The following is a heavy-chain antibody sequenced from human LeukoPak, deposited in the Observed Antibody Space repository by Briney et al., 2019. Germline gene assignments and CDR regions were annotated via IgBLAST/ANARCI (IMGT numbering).Heavy chain of an antibody. CDR2: FDPEDGET. J-gene: IGHJ3*02. CDR1: GYALTELS. V-gene: IGHV1-24*01. CDR3: ATEHDDSAFDI. Sequence: GASVKVSCKVSGYALTELSMHWVRQAPGKGLEWMGGFDPEDGETIYAQKFQGRVTMTEETSTDTAYMELSSLRSEDTAVYYCATEHDDSAFDIWGQGTMVTVSS. D-gene: IGHD3-22*01.